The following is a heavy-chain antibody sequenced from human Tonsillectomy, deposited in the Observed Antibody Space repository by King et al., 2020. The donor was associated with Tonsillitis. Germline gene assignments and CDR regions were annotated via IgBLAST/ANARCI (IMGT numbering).Heavy chain of an antibody. CDR1: GFTFSDYG. Sequence: QLVESGGGVVQPGGSLRLSCAASGFTFSDYGMHWVRQLPGKGLEWVAFIRFDGSNEYYRDSVKGRFTVSRDNFKNTVYLQMESLRPEDTAVYYCAKDPHNPWGRFYDHWGQGTLVTVSS. CDR2: IRFDGSNE. CDR3: AKDPHNPWGRFYDH. J-gene: IGHJ4*02. V-gene: IGHV3-30*02. D-gene: IGHD3-16*01.